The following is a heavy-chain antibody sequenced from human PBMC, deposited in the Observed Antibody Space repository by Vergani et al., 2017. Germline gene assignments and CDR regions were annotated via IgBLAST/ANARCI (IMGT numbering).Heavy chain of an antibody. CDR2: ISGSGGST. Sequence: EVQLLESGGGLVQPGGSLRLSCAASGFTFSSYAMSWVRQAPGKGLEWVSAISGSGGSTYYADSVKGRFTISRDNSKNTLYLQMNSLRAEDTAVYYCAKYCSGGSCYGTPTGFDPWGQGTLVTVSS. D-gene: IGHD2-15*01. CDR3: AKYCSGGSCYGTPTGFDP. V-gene: IGHV3-23*01. J-gene: IGHJ5*02. CDR1: GFTFSSYA.